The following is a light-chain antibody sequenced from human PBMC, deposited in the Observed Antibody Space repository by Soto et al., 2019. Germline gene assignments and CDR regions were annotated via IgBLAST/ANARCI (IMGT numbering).Light chain of an antibody. Sequence: EIVLTQSPATLSLSPGERATLSCRASQSIRSYLAWYQQKPGQAPRLLIYDASNRATAIPPRFSGSGSGTDFTLTISSLEPEDFAVYYCQQRGSWPPLTFGGGTKVEIK. V-gene: IGKV3-11*01. J-gene: IGKJ4*01. CDR2: DAS. CDR3: QQRGSWPPLT. CDR1: QSIRSY.